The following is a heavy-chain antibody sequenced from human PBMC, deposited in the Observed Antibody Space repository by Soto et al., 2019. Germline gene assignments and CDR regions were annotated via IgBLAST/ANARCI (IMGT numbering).Heavy chain of an antibody. D-gene: IGHD2-2*01. J-gene: IGHJ6*02. V-gene: IGHV1-18*01. Sequence: ASVKVSCKASGYTFTSYGISWVRQAPGQGLEWMGWISAYNGNTNYAQKLQGRVTMTTDTSTSTAYMELRSLRSDDTAVYYCARDFQPTLTYYYYGMDGWGQRTTVTGSS. CDR2: ISAYNGNT. CDR3: ARDFQPTLTYYYYGMDG. CDR1: GYTFTSYG.